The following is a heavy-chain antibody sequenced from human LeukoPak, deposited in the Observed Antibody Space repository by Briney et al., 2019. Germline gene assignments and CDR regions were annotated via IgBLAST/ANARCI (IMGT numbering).Heavy chain of an antibody. Sequence: SETLSLTCTVSGGSISSYYWSWIRQPPGKGLEWIGYIYYSGSTNYNPSLKSRVTISVDTSKNQFSLKLSSVAAADTAVYYYARAPSRERPFDYWGQGTLVTVSS. CDR2: IYYSGST. D-gene: IGHD1-1*01. CDR3: ARAPSRERPFDY. CDR1: GGSISSYY. V-gene: IGHV4-59*01. J-gene: IGHJ4*02.